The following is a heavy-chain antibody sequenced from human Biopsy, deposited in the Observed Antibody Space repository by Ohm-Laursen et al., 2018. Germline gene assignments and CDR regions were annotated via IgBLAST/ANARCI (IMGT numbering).Heavy chain of an antibody. D-gene: IGHD4-17*01. V-gene: IGHV3-53*01. CDR1: GFTVSNNY. J-gene: IGHJ4*02. Sequence: SLRLSCAASGFTVSNNYMNWVRQAPGKGLEWVASLAFSSGRTYYADSVKGRFAISRDDSQNTLYLQMDSLRVADTAVYHCAKYQLPATATSILDYWGQGALVTVSS. CDR2: LAFSSGRT. CDR3: AKYQLPATATSILDY.